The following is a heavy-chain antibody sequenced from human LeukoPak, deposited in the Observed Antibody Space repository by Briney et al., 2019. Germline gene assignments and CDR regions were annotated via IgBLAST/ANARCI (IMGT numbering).Heavy chain of an antibody. D-gene: IGHD3-22*01. CDR3: ARDFERYDSSGYYPFDY. CDR2: IYHSGST. Sequence: PSETLSLTCTVSGYSISSGYYWGWIRQPPGKGLEWIGSIYHSGSTYYNPSLKSRVTISVDTSKNQFSLKLSSVTAADTAVYYCARDFERYDSSGYYPFDYWGQGTLVTVSS. V-gene: IGHV4-38-2*02. J-gene: IGHJ4*02. CDR1: GYSISSGYY.